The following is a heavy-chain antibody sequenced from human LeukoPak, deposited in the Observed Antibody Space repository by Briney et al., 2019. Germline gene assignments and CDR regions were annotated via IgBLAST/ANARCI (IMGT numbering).Heavy chain of an antibody. CDR1: GGSISSSSYY. V-gene: IGHV4-39*01. D-gene: IGHD6-13*01. CDR3: ARRYSSSWYQGCFDY. Sequence: SETLSLTCTVSGGSISSSSYYWGWIRQPPGKGLEWIGSIYYSGSTYYNPSLKSRVTISVDTSKNQFSLKLSSVTAADTAVYYCARRYSSSWYQGCFDYWGQGTLVTVSS. CDR2: IYYSGST. J-gene: IGHJ4*02.